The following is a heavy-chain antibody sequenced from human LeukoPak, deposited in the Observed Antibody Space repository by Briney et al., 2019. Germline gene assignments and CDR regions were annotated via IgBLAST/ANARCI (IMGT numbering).Heavy chain of an antibody. CDR2: INPNSGGA. D-gene: IGHD5-24*01. CDR3: ARDLGRDGYNYYS. Sequence: ASVKVSCKASGYTFTGYYMHWVRQAPGQGLEWMGRINPNSGGANYAQNLQGRVTMTRDTSISTAYMEVSSLRSDDTAVYYCARDLGRDGYNYYSWGQGTLSLSPQ. V-gene: IGHV1-2*06. CDR1: GYTFTGYY. J-gene: IGHJ4*02.